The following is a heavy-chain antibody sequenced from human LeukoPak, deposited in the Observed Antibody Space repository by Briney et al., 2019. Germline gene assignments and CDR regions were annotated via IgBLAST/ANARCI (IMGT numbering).Heavy chain of an antibody. CDR1: GGSISNSNYY. J-gene: IGHJ5*02. V-gene: IGHV4-39*07. CDR2: IYYSGSS. Sequence: SETLSLTCTVSGGSISNSNYYWGWIRQPPGKGLEWIGSIYYSGSSYYNPSLKSRVTISVDTSKNQFSLKLSSVTAADTAVYYCARGRVRKPSGFDPWGQGTLVTVSS. D-gene: IGHD3-10*01. CDR3: ARGRVRKPSGFDP.